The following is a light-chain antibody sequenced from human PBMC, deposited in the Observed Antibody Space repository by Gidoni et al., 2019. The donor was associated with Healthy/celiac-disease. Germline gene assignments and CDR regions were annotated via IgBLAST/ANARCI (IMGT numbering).Light chain of an antibody. CDR3: QQYGSSPT. Sequence: ELVLTQSPGTLSLSPGERATLSCRASQSVSSSYLAWYQQKPGQAPRLLIYGASSSATGIPDRFSGSGSGTDFTLTISRLEPEDFAVYYCQQYGSSPTFGQGTRLEIK. J-gene: IGKJ5*01. CDR2: GAS. CDR1: QSVSSSY. V-gene: IGKV3-20*01.